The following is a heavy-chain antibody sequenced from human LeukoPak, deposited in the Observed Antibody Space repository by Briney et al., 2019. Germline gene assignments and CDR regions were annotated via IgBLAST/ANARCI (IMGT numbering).Heavy chain of an antibody. J-gene: IGHJ5*02. V-gene: IGHV4-59*01. CDR1: GGSISSYY. CDR3: ARQVRTMVHFDP. D-gene: IGHD4/OR15-4a*01. Sequence: PSETLSLTCTVSGGSISSYYWSWIRQPPGKGLEWIGYIYYSGSTNYNPSLKSRVTISIDTSKNQFSLKLSSVTAADTAVYFCARQVRTMVHFDPWGQGTLVTVSS. CDR2: IYYSGST.